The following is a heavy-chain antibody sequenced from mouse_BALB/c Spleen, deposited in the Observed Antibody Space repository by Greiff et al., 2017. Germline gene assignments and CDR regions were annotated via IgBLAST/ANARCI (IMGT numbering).Heavy chain of an antibody. CDR1: GFAFSSYD. D-gene: IGHD2-4*01. Sequence: EVMLVESGGGLVKPGGSLKLSCAASGFAFSSYDMSWVRQTPEQRLEWVAYISSGGGSTYYPDTVKGRFTISRDNAKNTLYLQMSSLKSEDTAMYYCARHDDYDVMDYWGQGTSVTVSS. V-gene: IGHV5-12-1*01. CDR3: ARHDDYDVMDY. J-gene: IGHJ4*01. CDR2: ISSGGGST.